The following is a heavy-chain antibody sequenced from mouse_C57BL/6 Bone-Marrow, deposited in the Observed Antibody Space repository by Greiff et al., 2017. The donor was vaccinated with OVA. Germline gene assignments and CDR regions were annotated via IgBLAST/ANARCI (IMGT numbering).Heavy chain of an antibody. Sequence: EVKVVESGGGLVKPGGSLKLSCAASGFTFSDYGMHWVRQAPEKGLEWVAYISSGSSTIYYADTVKGRFTITRDNAKNTLFLQMTSLRSEDTAMYYSAESYFGVWGTGTTVTVSS. V-gene: IGHV5-17*01. CDR1: GFTFSDYG. CDR2: ISSGSSTI. J-gene: IGHJ1*03. CDR3: AESYFGV.